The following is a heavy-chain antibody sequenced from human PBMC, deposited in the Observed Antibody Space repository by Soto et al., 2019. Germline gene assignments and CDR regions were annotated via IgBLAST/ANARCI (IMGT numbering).Heavy chain of an antibody. Sequence: SETLSLTCTVSGGSISNYYWSWFRQPAGKRLEWIGRFYTSGGTNYNPSLKSRVTMSVDTSNNQFSLKLRSVTAADTARYYCAICDSYSSRRGFDIWGQAILVTVSS. J-gene: IGHJ4*02. CDR3: AICDSYSSRRGFDI. CDR1: GGSISNYY. V-gene: IGHV4-4*07. CDR2: FYTSGGT. D-gene: IGHD4-4*01.